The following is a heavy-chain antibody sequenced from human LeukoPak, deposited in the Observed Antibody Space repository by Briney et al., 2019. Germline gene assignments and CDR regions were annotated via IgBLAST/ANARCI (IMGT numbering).Heavy chain of an antibody. CDR1: GGTFSSYA. CDR2: IIPIFGTA. Sequence: GSSVKVSCKASGGTFSSYAISWVRQASGQGLEWMGGIIPIFGTANYAQKFQGRVTMTTDESTSTAYMELSSLRSEDTAVYYCATRSIAARHNYFDYWGQGTLVTVSS. J-gene: IGHJ4*02. V-gene: IGHV1-69*05. D-gene: IGHD6-6*01. CDR3: ATRSIAARHNYFDY.